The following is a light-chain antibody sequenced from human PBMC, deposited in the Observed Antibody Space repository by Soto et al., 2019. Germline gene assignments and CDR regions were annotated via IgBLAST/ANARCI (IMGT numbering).Light chain of an antibody. CDR1: SGHSSYI. J-gene: IGLJ3*02. Sequence: QPVLTQSSSASASLGSSVKLTCTLSSGHSSYIIAWHQQQPGKAPRYLMKSEGSGSYNKGSGVPDRFSGSSSGADRYLTISNLQSEDEADYYCETWDSNTRVFGGGTKLTVL. CDR2: SEGSGSY. V-gene: IGLV4-60*03. CDR3: ETWDSNTRV.